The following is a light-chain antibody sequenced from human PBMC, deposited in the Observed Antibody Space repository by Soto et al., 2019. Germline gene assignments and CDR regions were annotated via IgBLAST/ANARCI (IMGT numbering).Light chain of an antibody. CDR2: AAS. CDR1: QSVSSY. V-gene: IGKV1-39*01. J-gene: IGKJ4*01. CDR3: QQSYSNSIT. Sequence: DIHITHSPSSLSASVLYIFTITCRASQSVSSYLKWYQQKPGKAPKVLIYAASSLQSGVPSRFTGSGSGTDFTLTISSLQPEDFATYYCQQSYSNSITFGGGTKVDIK.